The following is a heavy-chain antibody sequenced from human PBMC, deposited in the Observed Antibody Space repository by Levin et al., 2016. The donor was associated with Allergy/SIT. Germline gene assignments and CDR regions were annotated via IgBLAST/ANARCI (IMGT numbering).Heavy chain of an antibody. CDR3: AREDYSGYDSPPDY. D-gene: IGHD5-12*01. V-gene: IGHV1-18*01. J-gene: IGHJ4*02. Sequence: WVRQAPGQGLEWMGWISAYNGNTNYAQKLQGRVTMTTDTSTSTAYMELRSLRSDDTAVYYCAREDYSGYDSPPDYWGQGTLVTVSS. CDR2: ISAYNGNT.